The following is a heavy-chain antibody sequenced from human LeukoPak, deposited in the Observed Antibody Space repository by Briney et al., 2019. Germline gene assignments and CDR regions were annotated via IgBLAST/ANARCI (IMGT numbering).Heavy chain of an antibody. CDR3: VNEHSGWHAFDI. CDR1: GYILTELS. CDR2: FDPEDGET. J-gene: IGHJ3*02. D-gene: IGHD6-19*01. Sequence: GALVKVSCKVSGYILTELSMHWVRQAPGKGLEWMGGFDPEDGETLYAQKLQGRVTMTEDASTDTAYMELSSLSSEDTAMYYCVNEHSGWHAFDIWGQGTMVTVSS. V-gene: IGHV1-24*01.